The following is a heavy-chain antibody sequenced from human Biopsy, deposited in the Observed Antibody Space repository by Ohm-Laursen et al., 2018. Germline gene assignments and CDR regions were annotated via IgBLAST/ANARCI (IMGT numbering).Heavy chain of an antibody. J-gene: IGHJ4*02. D-gene: IGHD2-15*01. CDR1: GKTFSDYQ. Sequence: TLSLTCAVFGKTFSDYQWSWIRQPPGKGLEWIGQINQPGTTNYNPSLKSRVSISVDASKYEFPLRLTSVTAADTAVYLCGNEVHGRDYWGLGAQVTVSS. CDR2: INQPGTT. CDR3: GNEVHGRDY. V-gene: IGHV4-34*08.